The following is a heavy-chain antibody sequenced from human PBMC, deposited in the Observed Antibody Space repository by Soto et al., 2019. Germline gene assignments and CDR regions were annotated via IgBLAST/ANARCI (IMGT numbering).Heavy chain of an antibody. CDR1: GGSVSSGSYY. V-gene: IGHV4-61*01. Sequence: PSETLSLTCTVSGGSVSSGSYYWNWIRQPPGKGLEWIGYISYSGSTNYNLSLKSRVTISVDTSKKQFSLKLSSVTAADTAVYYCAREGITMIGYGMDVWGQGTKVTVSS. CDR3: AREGITMIGYGMDV. CDR2: ISYSGST. D-gene: IGHD3-22*01. J-gene: IGHJ6*02.